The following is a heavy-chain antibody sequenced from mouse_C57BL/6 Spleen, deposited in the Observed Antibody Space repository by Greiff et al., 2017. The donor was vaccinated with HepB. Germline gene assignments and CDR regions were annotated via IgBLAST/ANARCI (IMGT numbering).Heavy chain of an antibody. CDR1: GYSFTSYY. V-gene: IGHV1-66*01. D-gene: IGHD2-2*01. J-gene: IGHJ2*01. CDR3: ARRRGLGFYFDY. Sequence: LQESGPELVKPGASVKISCKASGYSFTSYYIHWVKQRPGQGLEWIGWIYPGSGNTKYNEKFKGKATLTADTSSSTAYMQLSSLTSEDSAVYYCARRRGLGFYFDYWGQGTTLTVSS. CDR2: IYPGSGNT.